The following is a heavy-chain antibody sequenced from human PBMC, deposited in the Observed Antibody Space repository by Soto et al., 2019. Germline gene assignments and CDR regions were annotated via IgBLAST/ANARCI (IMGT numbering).Heavy chain of an antibody. CDR2: IIPILGTA. D-gene: IGHD3-10*01. Sequence: QVQLVQSGAEVKKPGSSVKVSCKASGGTLSSYAFSWVRQAPGQGLEWMGGIIPILGTANYAQKFQGRVTITADESTSTVYMELSSLRSEDTAVYYCASWRGQGAFDIWGQGTMVTVSS. V-gene: IGHV1-69*01. CDR1: GGTLSSYA. CDR3: ASWRGQGAFDI. J-gene: IGHJ3*02.